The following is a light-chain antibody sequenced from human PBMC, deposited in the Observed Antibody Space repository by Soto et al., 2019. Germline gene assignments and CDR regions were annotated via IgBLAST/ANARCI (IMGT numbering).Light chain of an antibody. Sequence: QSALTQPASVSGSPGQSITVSCTGSSSDVGTYNSVSWYQQHPGKAPKLIIYDVSNRPSGVSNRFSGSKSGNTASLTISGLQTEDEADYDFGSYTSSRSGVFGGGTKLTVL. V-gene: IGLV2-14*03. J-gene: IGLJ3*02. CDR3: GSYTSSRSGV. CDR2: DVS. CDR1: SSDVGTYNS.